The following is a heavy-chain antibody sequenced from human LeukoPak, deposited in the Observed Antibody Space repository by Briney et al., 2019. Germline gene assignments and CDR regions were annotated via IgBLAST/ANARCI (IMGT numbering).Heavy chain of an antibody. CDR3: ARKWLVRNNWFDP. CDR2: LFSNGNT. Sequence: PSETLSLTCTVYGGSVSTDYWTWIRQPPGKGLEWVGYLFSNGNTEYSPSLKSRVTISVDTSKNQFSLKLSSVTAADTAVYYCARKWLVRNNWFDPWGQGTLVTVSS. J-gene: IGHJ5*02. CDR1: GGSVSTDY. D-gene: IGHD6-19*01. V-gene: IGHV4-59*08.